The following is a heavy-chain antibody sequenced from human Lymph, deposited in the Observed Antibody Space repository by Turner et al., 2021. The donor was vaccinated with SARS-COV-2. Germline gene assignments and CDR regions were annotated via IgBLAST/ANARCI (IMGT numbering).Heavy chain of an antibody. J-gene: IGHJ6*02. CDR2: NSWNSGSI. CDR1: VFTFDEYV. CDR3: AKGRRFGMDV. V-gene: IGHV3-9*01. Sequence: EVQLVSSGGGLVQPGRSLILSCAASVFTFDEYVMHWVRQAPGKGREWVSGNSWNSGSIGYADSVKGRFTISRDNAKNSLYLQMNSLRAEDTDVYYCAKGRRFGMDVWGQGTTVTVSS.